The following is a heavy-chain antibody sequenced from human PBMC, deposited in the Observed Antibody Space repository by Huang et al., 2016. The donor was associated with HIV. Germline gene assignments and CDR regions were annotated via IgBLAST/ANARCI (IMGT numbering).Heavy chain of an antibody. J-gene: IGHJ6*03. Sequence: QVQLQQWGAGLLRPSETLSLTCAVYGGSFSGYYGTWIRQPPGKGLEWIGEINHGERTNYNPSLKSRVTISVDTSRNQFSLTVTSVTAADTAVYYCARGQGGYYYYYMDVWGKGTTVTVSS. V-gene: IGHV4-34*01. CDR1: GGSFSGYY. CDR2: INHGERT. CDR3: ARGQGGYYYYYMDV.